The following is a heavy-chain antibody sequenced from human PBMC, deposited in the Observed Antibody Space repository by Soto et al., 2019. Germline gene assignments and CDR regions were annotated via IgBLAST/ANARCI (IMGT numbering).Heavy chain of an antibody. CDR2: IRSKASSYAT. CDR3: TRQNDFWSGYYDLYDY. V-gene: IGHV3-73*01. CDR1: GFTFSGSA. J-gene: IGHJ4*02. Sequence: EVQLVESGGGLVQPGGSLKLSCAASGFTFSGSAMHWVRQASGKGLEWVGRIRSKASSYATAYAASVKGRFTISRDDSKNTAYLQMNSLKTEDTAVYYCTRQNDFWSGYYDLYDYWGQGTLVTVSS. D-gene: IGHD3-3*01.